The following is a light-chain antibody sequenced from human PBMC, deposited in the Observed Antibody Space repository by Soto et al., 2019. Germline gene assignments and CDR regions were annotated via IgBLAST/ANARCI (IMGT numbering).Light chain of an antibody. Sequence: IVMTQSPATLSVSPGERATLSCRASQSVRNYLAWYQQRPGQAPRLLIFGASTRAADIPARFSGSGSGTEFTLTISSLQSEDFAVYYCQQYNNWPRTFGKGTKV. CDR1: QSVRNY. V-gene: IGKV3-15*01. CDR3: QQYNNWPRT. CDR2: GAS. J-gene: IGKJ1*01.